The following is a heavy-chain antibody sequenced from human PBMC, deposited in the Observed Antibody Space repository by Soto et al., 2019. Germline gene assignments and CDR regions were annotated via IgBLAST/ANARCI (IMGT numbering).Heavy chain of an antibody. CDR1: GFTFSSYA. Sequence: GGSLRLSCTASGFTFSSYAMSWVRQAPGKELEWVSTISGNSGKTNYAESVKGRFSISRDNSKNTVHLQLDSLRAEDTAVYFCAKLGFVLMELYYFHQWGHGTLVNV. CDR2: ISGNSGKT. V-gene: IGHV3-23*01. J-gene: IGHJ4*01. D-gene: IGHD2-8*01. CDR3: AKLGFVLMELYYFHQ.